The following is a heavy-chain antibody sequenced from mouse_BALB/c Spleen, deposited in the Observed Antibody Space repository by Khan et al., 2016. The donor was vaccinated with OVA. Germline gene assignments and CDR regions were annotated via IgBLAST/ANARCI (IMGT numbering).Heavy chain of an antibody. CDR1: GFTFSNYA. Sequence: EVELVESGGGLVKPGGSLKVSCAASGFTFSNYAMSWVRQTPEKRLEWVASISTGDTTYYPDSVKGRFTISRDNAMNILYLQMRSLRSYDTAMYDCERDYWFDDWGEGTLVTVSA. V-gene: IGHV5-6-5*01. CDR2: ISTGDTT. CDR3: ERDYWFDD. J-gene: IGHJ3*01.